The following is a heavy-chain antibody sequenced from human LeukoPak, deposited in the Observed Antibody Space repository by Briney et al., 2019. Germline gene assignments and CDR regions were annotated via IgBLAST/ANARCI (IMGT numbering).Heavy chain of an antibody. CDR1: GGSISSYY. V-gene: IGHV4-4*07. CDR2: IYTSGST. Sequence: SETLSLTCTVSGGSISSYYWSWIRQPAGKGLEWIGRIYTSGSTNYNPSLKSRVTMSVDTSKNQFSLKLSSVTAADTAVYYCAREVTQAVAGLYYYYYMDVWGKGTTATVSS. D-gene: IGHD6-19*01. J-gene: IGHJ6*03. CDR3: AREVTQAVAGLYYYYYMDV.